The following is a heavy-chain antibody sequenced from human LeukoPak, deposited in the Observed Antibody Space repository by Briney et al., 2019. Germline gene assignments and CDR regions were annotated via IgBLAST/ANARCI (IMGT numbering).Heavy chain of an antibody. D-gene: IGHD3-10*01. CDR1: GVSSTMRRPY. J-gene: IGHJ4*02. CDR3: ATHDEGNYFES. CDR2: ISYSGNP. Sequence: SETLSLTCSFSGVSSTMRRPYWGWIRQSPGKGLEWLASISYSGNPYYRPSLYSRATLSMDTSKKHISLNRTSVTATDKAIYYGATHDEGNYFESWGQGTLVTVSS. V-gene: IGHV4-39*02.